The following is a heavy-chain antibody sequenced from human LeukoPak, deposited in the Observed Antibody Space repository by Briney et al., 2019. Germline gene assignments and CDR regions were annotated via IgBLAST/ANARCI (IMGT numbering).Heavy chain of an antibody. CDR2: ISSSSSYI. CDR3: ARDSNSLGYCSSTSCSHYYYYGMDV. CDR1: GFTFSSYS. D-gene: IGHD2-2*01. Sequence: GGSLRLSCAASGFTFSSYSMNWVRQAPGKGLEWVSSISSSSSYIYYADSVKGRFTISRDNAKNSLYLQMNSLRAEDTAVYYCARDSNSLGYCSSTSCSHYYYYGMDVWGQGTTVTVSS. J-gene: IGHJ6*02. V-gene: IGHV3-21*01.